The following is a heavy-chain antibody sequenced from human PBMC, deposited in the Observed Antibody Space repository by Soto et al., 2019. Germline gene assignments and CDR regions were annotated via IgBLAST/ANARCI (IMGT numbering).Heavy chain of an antibody. D-gene: IGHD6-13*01. CDR2: VWYDGSNK. V-gene: IGHV3-30*06. CDR3: ARDGEIAAAGFYFDY. CDR1: GFTFSSHS. Sequence: GGSLRLSCASSGFTFSSHSIHWVRQAPGKGLEWVAIVWYDGSNKYYADSVKGRFTISRDNSKNTLYLQMNSLRAEDTAVYYCARDGEIAAAGFYFDYWGQGTLVTVSS. J-gene: IGHJ4*02.